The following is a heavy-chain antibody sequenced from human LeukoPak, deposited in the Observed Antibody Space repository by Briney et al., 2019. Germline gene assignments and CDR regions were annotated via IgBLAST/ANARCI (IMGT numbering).Heavy chain of an antibody. J-gene: IGHJ4*02. D-gene: IGHD1-14*01. CDR1: GGSISSNNYY. CDR3: ARATKPLPFDY. CDR2: IYYSGTT. Sequence: SETLSLTCTVSGGSISSNNYYWGWIRQPPGKGLEWLGTIYYSGTTYYSPTLLSRGTLSVDMSKNQFSLKLYSVTAADTAVYYCARATKPLPFDYWGQGTLVTVSS. V-gene: IGHV4-39*01.